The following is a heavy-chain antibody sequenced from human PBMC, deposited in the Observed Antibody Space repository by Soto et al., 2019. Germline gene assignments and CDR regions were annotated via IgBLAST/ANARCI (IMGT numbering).Heavy chain of an antibody. Sequence: VQLLDSGGALVQPGGSLRLSCVASGFAFSIHGMSWVRQAPGKGLEWLAVISYDGSNKYYADSVQGRFTISRDNSKNTVYLQMNSLGTEDTGVYYCARDGTGMALNWFDPWGQGTLVTVSS. CDR3: ARDGTGMALNWFDP. J-gene: IGHJ5*02. CDR1: GFAFSIHG. D-gene: IGHD1-1*01. V-gene: IGHV3-30*03. CDR2: ISYDGSNK.